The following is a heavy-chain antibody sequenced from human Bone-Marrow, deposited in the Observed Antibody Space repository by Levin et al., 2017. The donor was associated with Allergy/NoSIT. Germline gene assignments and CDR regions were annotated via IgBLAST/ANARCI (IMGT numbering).Heavy chain of an antibody. Sequence: KPGESLKISCAASGFTFSDYYMSWIRQAPGKGLEWVAHISKSSTTYYADSVKGRFTISRDNAKNSLYLQMSSLRVEDTAVYYCARDGRSDYWGQGTLVTVSS. V-gene: IGHV3-11*01. J-gene: IGHJ4*02. CDR3: ARDGRSDY. CDR1: GFTFSDYY. CDR2: ISKSSTT.